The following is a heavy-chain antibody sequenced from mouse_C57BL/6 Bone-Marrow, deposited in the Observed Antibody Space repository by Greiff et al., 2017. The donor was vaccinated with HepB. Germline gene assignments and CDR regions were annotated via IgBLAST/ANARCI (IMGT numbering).Heavy chain of an antibody. CDR3: ARWDSNFDY. CDR2: ISNKANGYTT. V-gene: IGHV7-3*01. J-gene: IGHJ2*01. D-gene: IGHD2-5*01. Sequence: EVKLQESGGGLVQPGGSLSLSCAASGFTFTDYYMSWVRQPPGKALAWLGFISNKANGYTTEYSASVKGKFTISRDNSQSILYLQMNALRAEDSATYYCARWDSNFDYWGQGTTLTVSS. CDR1: GFTFTDYY.